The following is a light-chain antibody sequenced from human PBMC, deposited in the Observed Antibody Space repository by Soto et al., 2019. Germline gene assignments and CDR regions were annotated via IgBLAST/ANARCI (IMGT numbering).Light chain of an antibody. CDR1: QRISSW. Sequence: DIQMTQSPSTLSASVGDKVTIICRASQRISSWLAWYQQKPGEAPKVLIYDASTLERGVPSRFSGSGSGIEFILTISSLQPDDFATYYCQQYSSYSITFGQGTRLEIK. V-gene: IGKV1-5*02. J-gene: IGKJ5*01. CDR3: QQYSSYSIT. CDR2: DAS.